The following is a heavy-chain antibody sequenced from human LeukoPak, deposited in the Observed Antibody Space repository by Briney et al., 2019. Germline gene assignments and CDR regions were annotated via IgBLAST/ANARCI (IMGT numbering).Heavy chain of an antibody. V-gene: IGHV3-23*01. CDR3: AKDRRTVDYGDYSGPPY. Sequence: PGGSLRLSCAASGFTFSSYAMSWVRQAPGKGLEWVSAISGSGGSTYYADSVKGRFTISRGNSKNTLYLQMNSLRAEDTAVYYCAKDRRTVDYGDYSGPPYWGQGTLVTVSS. J-gene: IGHJ4*02. CDR1: GFTFSSYA. CDR2: ISGSGGST. D-gene: IGHD4-17*01.